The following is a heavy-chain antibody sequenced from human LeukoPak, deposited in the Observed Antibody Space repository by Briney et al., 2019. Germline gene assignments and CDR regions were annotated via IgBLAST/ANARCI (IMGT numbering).Heavy chain of an antibody. CDR1: GFTVSSSY. CDR3: ARDANYYGSGSYAF. J-gene: IGHJ4*02. D-gene: IGHD3-10*01. CDR2: VYSGGNT. V-gene: IGHV3-66*01. Sequence: GGSLRLSCAASGFTVSSSYMSWVRQAPGRGLEWVSVVYSGGNTYYADSVKGRFTISRDNSKNTLYLQMKSLRAEDTAVYYCARDANYYGSGSYAFWGQGTLVTASS.